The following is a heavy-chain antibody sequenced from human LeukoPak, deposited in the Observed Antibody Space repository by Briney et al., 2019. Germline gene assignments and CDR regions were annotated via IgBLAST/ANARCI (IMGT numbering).Heavy chain of an antibody. CDR2: INWNGGST. J-gene: IGHJ4*02. V-gene: IGHV3-20*04. CDR1: GFTFDIYA. D-gene: IGHD2-2*01. Sequence: WAGGSLRLSCAASGFTFDIYAMSWVRHAPGKGLEWVSGINWNGGSTDYADSVRGRFTISRDNAKNSLFLQMNSLRDEDTALYYCARGRYCSSTSCHWNFDYWGQGNLVTVSS. CDR3: ARGRYCSSTSCHWNFDY.